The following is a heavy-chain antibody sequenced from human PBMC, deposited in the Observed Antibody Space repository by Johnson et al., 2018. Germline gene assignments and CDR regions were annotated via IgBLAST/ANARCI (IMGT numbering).Heavy chain of an antibody. D-gene: IGHD4-17*01. CDR2: ISYDGSNK. J-gene: IGHJ3*02. CDR1: GFTFSSYG. V-gene: IGHV3-30*18. CDR3: AKGPTVTTWSDALDI. Sequence: QVQLVESGGGVVQPGRSLRLSCAASGFTFSSYGMHWVRQAPGNGLEWVAVISYDGSNKYYADSVKGRFTIARDNSKNTLYLEMNRLRAEDTAVYYCAKGPTVTTWSDALDIWGQGTMVTVSS.